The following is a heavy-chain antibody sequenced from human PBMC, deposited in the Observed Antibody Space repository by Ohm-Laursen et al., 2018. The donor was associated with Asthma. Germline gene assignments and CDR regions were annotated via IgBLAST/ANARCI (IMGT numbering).Heavy chain of an antibody. CDR3: AKARGYYASGTYYIGYYCAMDV. CDR1: GFSFSSYD. D-gene: IGHD3-10*01. V-gene: IGHV3-30*18. J-gene: IGHJ6*02. Sequence: SLRLSCAASGFSFSSYDMHWVRQAPGKGLEWVAVISYDGSYKYYADSVKGRFTISRDNSKNTLYLQMNSLRAEDTAVYYCAKARGYYASGTYYIGYYCAMDVWGQGTTVTVSS. CDR2: ISYDGSYK.